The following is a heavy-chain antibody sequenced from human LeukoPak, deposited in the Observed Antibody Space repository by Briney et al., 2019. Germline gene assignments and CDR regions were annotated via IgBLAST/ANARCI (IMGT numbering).Heavy chain of an antibody. V-gene: IGHV4-59*01. J-gene: IGHJ4*02. CDR3: AREGYSYGYDY. D-gene: IGHD5-18*01. CDR1: GGSISSYY. Sequence: NPSETLSLTCTVSGGSISSYYWSWIRQPPGKGLEWIGYIYYSGSTNYNPSLKSRVTISVDTSKHQFSLKLSSVTAADTAVYYCAREGYSYGYDYWGQGTLVTVTS. CDR2: IYYSGST.